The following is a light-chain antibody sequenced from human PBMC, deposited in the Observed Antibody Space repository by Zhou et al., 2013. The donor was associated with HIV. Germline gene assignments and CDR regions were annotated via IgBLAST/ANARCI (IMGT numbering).Light chain of an antibody. V-gene: IGKV1D-16*01. J-gene: IGKJ1*01. Sequence: DIQMTQSPSSVSASVGDRVTITCRASQDITSWLAWYQQKPGQAPKLLIYAASSLQTGVPSRFSGSGSGTEFTLTITSLQPDDFATYYCQQYHSYWTFGQGTKVEIK. CDR1: QDITSW. CDR2: AAS. CDR3: QQYHSYWT.